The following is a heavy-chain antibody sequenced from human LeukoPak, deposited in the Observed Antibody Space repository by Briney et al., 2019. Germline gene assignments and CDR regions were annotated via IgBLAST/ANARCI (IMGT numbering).Heavy chain of an antibody. CDR3: AIAHPRITMVRGVLSWER. D-gene: IGHD3-10*01. CDR1: GGTFSSYA. V-gene: IGHV1-69*04. J-gene: IGHJ4*02. Sequence: ASVKVSCKASGGTFSSYAISWVRQAPGQGLEWMGRIIPILGIANYAQKFQGRVTITADKSTSTAYMELSSLRSEDTAVYYCAIAHPRITMVRGVLSWERWGQGTLVTVSS. CDR2: IIPILGIA.